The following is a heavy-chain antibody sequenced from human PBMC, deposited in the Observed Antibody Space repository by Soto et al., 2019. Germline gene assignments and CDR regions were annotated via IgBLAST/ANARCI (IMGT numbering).Heavy chain of an antibody. CDR1: GGSMSRGDYY. V-gene: IGHV4-30-4*02. CDR3: ASAIYGSGGSCSFDP. Sequence: SETLSLTCTVSGGSMSRGDYYWSWIRQPPGKGLEWIGFIYHTGSTYYSPSLKSRVAISVDTSKNQFSLKLNSVTAADTAVYYCASAIYGSGGSCSFDPWGQGTLVTVSS. J-gene: IGHJ5*02. D-gene: IGHD2-15*01. CDR2: IYHTGST.